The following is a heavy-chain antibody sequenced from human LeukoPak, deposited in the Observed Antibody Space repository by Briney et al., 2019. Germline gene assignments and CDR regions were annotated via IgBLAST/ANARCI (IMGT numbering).Heavy chain of an antibody. V-gene: IGHV1-2*02. CDR3: AKNGDYGYAMDV. D-gene: IGHD2-21*01. CDR1: GYTFTDYY. Sequence: ASVKVSCKASGYTFTDYYMHWVRRAPGQGLEWVGSFNPYSGASKYAQKLQGRVTMTGDTSISTDYLQLGRVIGDDTAVYYCAKNGDYGYAMDVWGQGTTVTVSS. J-gene: IGHJ6*02. CDR2: FNPYSGAS.